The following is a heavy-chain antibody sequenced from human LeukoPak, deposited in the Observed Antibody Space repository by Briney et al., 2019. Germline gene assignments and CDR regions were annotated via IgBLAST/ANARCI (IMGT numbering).Heavy chain of an antibody. Sequence: SATLSLTCTVSGGSVSSGSYYWSWIRQPPGKGLEWIGYFYYSGSTNYNPSLKSRVTIPVDTSKNQFSLKLSSVTAADTAVYYCARAVRWFDPWGQGTLVTVSS. CDR2: FYYSGST. D-gene: IGHD2/OR15-2a*01. CDR1: GGSVSSGSYY. J-gene: IGHJ5*02. CDR3: ARAVRWFDP. V-gene: IGHV4-61*01.